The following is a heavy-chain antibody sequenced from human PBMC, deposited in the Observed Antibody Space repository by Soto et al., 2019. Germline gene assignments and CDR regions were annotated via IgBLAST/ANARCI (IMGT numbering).Heavy chain of an antibody. CDR3: ARGPPPIAVAGGFDY. CDR2: IYYSGST. Sequence: SETLSLTCTVSGGSISSYYWSWIRQPPGKGLEWIGYIYYSGSTNYNPSLKSRVTISVDTSKNQFSLKLSSVTAADTAVYYCARGPPPIAVAGGFDYWGQGTLVTVSS. D-gene: IGHD6-19*01. J-gene: IGHJ4*02. CDR1: GGSISSYY. V-gene: IGHV4-59*01.